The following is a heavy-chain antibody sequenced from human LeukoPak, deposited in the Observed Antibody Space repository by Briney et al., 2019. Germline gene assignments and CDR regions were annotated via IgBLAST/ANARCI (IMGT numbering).Heavy chain of an antibody. Sequence: GGSLRLSCAASGFTFSSYWMSWVRQAPGKGLEWVANIKQDGSEKYYVDSVKGRFTISRDNAKNSLYLQMNSLRAEDTAVYYCARGPKPHIVVVPAAIHDYWGQGTLVTVSS. CDR2: IKQDGSEK. J-gene: IGHJ4*02. CDR3: ARGPKPHIVVVPAAIHDY. D-gene: IGHD2-2*01. V-gene: IGHV3-7*01. CDR1: GFTFSSYW.